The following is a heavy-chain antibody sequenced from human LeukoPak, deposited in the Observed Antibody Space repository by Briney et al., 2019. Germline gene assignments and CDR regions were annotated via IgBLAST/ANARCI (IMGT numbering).Heavy chain of an antibody. CDR1: GFTFDDYA. CDR3: AKSRNYGSGSYLDY. D-gene: IGHD3-10*01. Sequence: GGSLRLSCAASGFTFDDYAMHWVRQPPGKGLEWVSLITGDGGFTGHADSVKGRFTIPRDNSKNSLYPQMNSLRTEDTSLYYCAKSRNYGSGSYLDYWGPGTLVTVSS. CDR2: ITGDGGFT. V-gene: IGHV3-43*02. J-gene: IGHJ4*02.